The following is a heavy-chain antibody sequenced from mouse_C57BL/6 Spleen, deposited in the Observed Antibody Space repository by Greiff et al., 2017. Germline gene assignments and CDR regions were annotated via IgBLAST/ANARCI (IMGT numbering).Heavy chain of an antibody. J-gene: IGHJ4*01. Sequence: QVQLKQSGPELVKPGASVKISCTASGYAFSSSSMNWVKQSPGKGLEWIGRIYPGDGDTNYNGQFKGKDTLTADKSSSTVYMQLSSLTSADSAVYFYERTRDYDDFYDMDYWGQGTSVTVSS. CDR3: ERTRDYDDFYDMDY. V-gene: IGHV1-82*01. D-gene: IGHD2-4*01. CDR1: GYAFSSSS. CDR2: IYPGDGDT.